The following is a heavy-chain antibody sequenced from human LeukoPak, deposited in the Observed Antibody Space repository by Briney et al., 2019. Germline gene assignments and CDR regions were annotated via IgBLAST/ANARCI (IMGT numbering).Heavy chain of an antibody. V-gene: IGHV4-4*07. CDR1: GGSISSYY. D-gene: IGHD3-10*01. Sequence: PSETLSLTCSVSGGSISSYYWSWIRQPPGRGLEWIGSIYYSGRTYYNPSLKSRVTMSVDTSKNQFSLKLSSVTAADTAVYYCARDRSGVPYYYGSGASKRSYYYYYMDVWGKGTTVTISS. CDR3: ARDRSGVPYYYGSGASKRSYYYYYMDV. CDR2: IYYSGRT. J-gene: IGHJ6*03.